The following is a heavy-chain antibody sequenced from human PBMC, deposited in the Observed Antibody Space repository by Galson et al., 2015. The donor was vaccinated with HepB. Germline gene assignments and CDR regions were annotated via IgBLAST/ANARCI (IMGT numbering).Heavy chain of an antibody. CDR1: GFTFSTYA. V-gene: IGHV3-23*01. D-gene: IGHD5-18*01. J-gene: IGHJ4*02. CDR2: ILGSGEST. CDR3: AKEEDTALVGIDS. Sequence: SLRLSCAASGFTFSTYAMSWVRQAPGQGLEWVSTILGSGESTYYADSVKGRFTVSRANSKDTLYLQMNSLRADDTAVYYCAKEEDTALVGIDSWGQGALVTVSS.